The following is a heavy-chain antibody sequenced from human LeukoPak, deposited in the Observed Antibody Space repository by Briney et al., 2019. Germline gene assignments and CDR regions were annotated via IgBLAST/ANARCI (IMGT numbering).Heavy chain of an antibody. D-gene: IGHD6-13*01. V-gene: IGHV4-59*01. CDR3: ARDSSRIPFDY. CDR1: GGSISSYY. Sequence: SETLSLTCTVSGGSISSYYWSWIRQPPGKGLEWIGYIYYSGSTNYNPSLKSRVTISVDTSKNQFSLKLSSVTAADTAVYYCARDSSRIPFDYWGQGTLVTVSS. J-gene: IGHJ4*02. CDR2: IYYSGST.